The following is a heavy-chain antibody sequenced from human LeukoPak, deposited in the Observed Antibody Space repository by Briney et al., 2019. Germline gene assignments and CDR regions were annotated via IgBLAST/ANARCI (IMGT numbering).Heavy chain of an antibody. CDR1: GGSISSYY. CDR2: IYYSGST. V-gene: IGHV4-59*01. J-gene: IGHJ5*02. Sequence: SETLSLTCTVSGGSISSYYWSWLRQPPGKGLEWIGYIYYSGSTNYNPSLKSRVTISVDTSKNQFSLKLSSVTAADTAVYYCARVVGDSSGRLGWWFDPWGQGTLVTVSS. D-gene: IGHD6-19*01. CDR3: ARVVGDSSGRLGWWFDP.